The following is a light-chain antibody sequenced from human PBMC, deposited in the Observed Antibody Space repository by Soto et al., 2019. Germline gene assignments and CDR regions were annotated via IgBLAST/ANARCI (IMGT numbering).Light chain of an antibody. CDR2: LNSDGSH. CDR1: SGHSSYA. J-gene: IGLJ1*01. Sequence: QPVLTQSPSASASLGASVKLTCTLSSGHSSYAIAWHQQQPEKGPRYLMKLNSDGSHSKGDGIPDRFSGSSSGAERYLTISSLLSEDEAEYYCQTWGTGIHYVFGTGTKVTVL. CDR3: QTWGTGIHYV. V-gene: IGLV4-69*01.